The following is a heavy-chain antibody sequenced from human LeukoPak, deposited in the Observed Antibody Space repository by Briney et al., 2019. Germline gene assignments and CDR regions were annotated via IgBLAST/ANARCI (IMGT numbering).Heavy chain of an antibody. V-gene: IGHV4-59*01. J-gene: IGHJ4*02. CDR3: ARFSQLVRRDYFDY. CDR1: GGSISSYY. CDR2: IYYSGST. Sequence: SETLSLTCTVSGGSISSYYWSWIRQPPGKGLEWIGYIYYSGSTNYNPSLKSRVTISVDTSKNQFSLKLSSVTAADTAVYYCARFSQLVRRDYFDYWGQGTLVTVSS. D-gene: IGHD6-6*01.